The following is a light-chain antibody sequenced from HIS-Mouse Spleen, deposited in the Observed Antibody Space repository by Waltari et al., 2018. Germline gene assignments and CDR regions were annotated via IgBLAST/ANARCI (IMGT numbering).Light chain of an antibody. J-gene: IGLJ2*01. V-gene: IGLV2-14*03. CDR1: SSDVGGYNY. CDR3: SSYTSSSTEV. CDR2: DVS. Sequence: QSALTQPASVSGSPGQSITISCTGTSSDVGGYNYVPWYQQHPGKAPKLMIYDVSNRPSGVSNPFSGSKSGNTASLTISGLQAEDEADYYCSSYTSSSTEVFGGGTKLTVL.